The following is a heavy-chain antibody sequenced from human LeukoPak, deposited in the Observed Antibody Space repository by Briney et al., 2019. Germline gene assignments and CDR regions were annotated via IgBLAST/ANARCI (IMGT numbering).Heavy chain of an antibody. V-gene: IGHV4-34*01. J-gene: IGHJ5*02. CDR3: ARGSYDFWSGYSSWFDP. D-gene: IGHD3-3*01. CDR2: INHSGST. Sequence: PSETLSLTCAVYGGSFSGYYWSWIRQPPGKGLEWIGEINHSGSTNYNPSLKSRVTISVDTSKNQFSLKPSSVTAADTAVYYCARGSYDFWSGYSSWFDPWGQGTLVTVSS. CDR1: GGSFSGYY.